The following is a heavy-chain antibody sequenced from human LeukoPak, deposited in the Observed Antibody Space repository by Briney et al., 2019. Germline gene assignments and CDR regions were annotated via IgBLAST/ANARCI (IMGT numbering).Heavy chain of an antibody. D-gene: IGHD1-26*01. CDR3: ARDSGSYYIDY. V-gene: IGHV3-72*01. CDR1: GFTFSDHY. CDR2: IRNKASSYTT. J-gene: IGHJ4*02. Sequence: GGSLRLSCAASGFTFSDHYMDWVRQAPGKGLEWVGRIRNKASSYTTAYAESVKGRFTHSRDDSKNSLYLQMNSLKTEDTAVYYCARDSGSYYIDYWGQGTLATVSS.